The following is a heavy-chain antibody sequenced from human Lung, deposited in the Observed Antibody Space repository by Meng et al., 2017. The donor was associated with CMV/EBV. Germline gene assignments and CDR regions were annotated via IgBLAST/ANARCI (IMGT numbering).Heavy chain of an antibody. D-gene: IGHD1-26*01. CDR1: GVTFSSYA. V-gene: IGHV3-23*01. J-gene: IGHJ4*02. Sequence: ASGVTFSSYAMSWVRQAPGKGLEWVSAISGSGGSTYYADSVKGRFTISRDNSKNTLYLQMNSLRAEDTAVYYCAKGLSGSYFPFDYWGQGTLVTVSS. CDR3: AKGLSGSYFPFDY. CDR2: ISGSGGST.